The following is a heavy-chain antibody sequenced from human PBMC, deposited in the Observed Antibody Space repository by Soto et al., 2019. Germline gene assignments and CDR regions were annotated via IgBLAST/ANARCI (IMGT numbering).Heavy chain of an antibody. CDR1: GFSVSNNY. J-gene: IGHJ4*02. CDR2: MYSGGST. CDR3: ARDSAVAGRTSGY. Sequence: GGSLRLSCAASGFSVSNNYMTWVRQAPGKGLEWVSIMYSGGSTHYAESVKGRFTISRDHSENTLYLQMNSLRTEDTAVYYCARDSAVAGRTSGYWGQGPLVTVSS. V-gene: IGHV3-53*05. D-gene: IGHD6-19*01.